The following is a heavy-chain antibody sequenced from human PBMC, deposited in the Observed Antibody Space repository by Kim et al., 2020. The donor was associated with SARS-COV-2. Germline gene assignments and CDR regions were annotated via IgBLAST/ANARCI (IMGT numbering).Heavy chain of an antibody. Sequence: GGSLRLSCAASGFTFSSYAMHWVRQAPGKGLEWVAVISYDGSNKYYADSVKGRFTISRDNSKNTLYLQMNSLRAEDTAVYYCARDRIAVAGGAVAFDIWG. CDR2: ISYDGSNK. CDR3: ARDRIAVAGGAVAFDI. J-gene: IGHJ3*02. D-gene: IGHD6-19*01. CDR1: GFTFSSYA. V-gene: IGHV3-30*04.